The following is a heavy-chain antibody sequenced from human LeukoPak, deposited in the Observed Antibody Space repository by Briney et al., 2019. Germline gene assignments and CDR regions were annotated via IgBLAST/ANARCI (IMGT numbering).Heavy chain of an antibody. J-gene: IGHJ4*02. CDR3: AKVDHDYGDYLGY. Sequence: GGSLRLSCAASGFTFSSNAMSWVRQAPGKGLEWVSAISGSGGSTYYADSVKGRFTISRDNSKNTLYLQMNSLRAEDTAVYYCAKVDHDYGDYLGYWGQGTLVTVSS. CDR2: ISGSGGST. V-gene: IGHV3-23*01. CDR1: GFTFSSNA. D-gene: IGHD4-17*01.